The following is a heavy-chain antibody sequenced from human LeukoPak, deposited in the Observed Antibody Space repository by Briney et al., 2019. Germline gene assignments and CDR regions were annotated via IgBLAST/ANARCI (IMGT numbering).Heavy chain of an antibody. CDR1: GYTFTSYD. J-gene: IGHJ6*02. CDR3: ARAVGDFWSGYPENYYYYGMDV. V-gene: IGHV1-2*02. Sequence: ASVKVSCKASGYTFTSYDINWVRQATGQGLEWMGWINPNSGGTNYAQKFQGRVTMTRDTSISTAYMELSRLRSDDTAVYYCARAVGDFWSGYPENYYYYGMDVWGQGTTVTVSS. CDR2: INPNSGGT. D-gene: IGHD3-3*01.